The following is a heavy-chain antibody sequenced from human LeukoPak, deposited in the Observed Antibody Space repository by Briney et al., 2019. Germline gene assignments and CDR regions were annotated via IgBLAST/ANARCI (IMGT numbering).Heavy chain of an antibody. CDR1: GDSVSSNSAA. Sequence: SQTLSLTCAISGDSVSSNSAAWNWIRQSPSRGLEWLGRTYYRSKWYNDYAVSVKSRITINPDTSKNQFSLKLSSVTAADTAVYYCARGGTMVRGVILWGQGTLVTVSS. J-gene: IGHJ4*02. CDR2: TYYRSKWYN. V-gene: IGHV6-1*01. CDR3: ARGGTMVRGVIL. D-gene: IGHD3-10*01.